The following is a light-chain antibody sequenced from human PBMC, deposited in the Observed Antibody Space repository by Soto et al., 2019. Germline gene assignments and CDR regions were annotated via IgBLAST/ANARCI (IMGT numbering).Light chain of an antibody. CDR3: QQYNTYST. J-gene: IGKJ5*01. CDR2: DAS. V-gene: IGKV1-5*01. CDR1: QNIRNL. Sequence: DIQLTHSPSTLSAAVGDRVTITCQASQNIRNLLAWYQQKPGKXPXXLIYDASTLKTGVPSRFSGSGSGSEFNFTITGLQPDDSATDVCQQYNTYSTFGQGTRLEIK.